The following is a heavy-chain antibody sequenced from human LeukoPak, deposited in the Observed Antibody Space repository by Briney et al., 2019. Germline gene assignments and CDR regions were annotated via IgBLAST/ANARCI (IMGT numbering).Heavy chain of an antibody. Sequence: ASVKVSCKASGYTFTSYGISWVRQAPGQGLEWMGWISAYNGNTNYAQKLQGRVTMTTDTSTSTAYMELRSLRSDDTAVYYCARDRGYNWNQGLIGVDYWGQGTLVTVSS. CDR3: ARDRGYNWNQGLIGVDY. J-gene: IGHJ4*02. CDR1: GYTFTSYG. V-gene: IGHV1-18*01. CDR2: ISAYNGNT. D-gene: IGHD1-20*01.